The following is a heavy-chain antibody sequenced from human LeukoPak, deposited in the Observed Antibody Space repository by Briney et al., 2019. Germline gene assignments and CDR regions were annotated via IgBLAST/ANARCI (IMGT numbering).Heavy chain of an antibody. CDR1: GGTFSSYA. Sequence: GASVKVSCKASGGTFSSYAISWVRQAPGQGLEWMGGIIPIFGTANYAQKFQGRVTITTDESTSTAYMELSSLRSEDTAVYYCARGPCNWDSPPDYWGQGTLVTVSS. V-gene: IGHV1-69*05. J-gene: IGHJ4*02. CDR2: IIPIFGTA. CDR3: ARGPCNWDSPPDY. D-gene: IGHD1-7*01.